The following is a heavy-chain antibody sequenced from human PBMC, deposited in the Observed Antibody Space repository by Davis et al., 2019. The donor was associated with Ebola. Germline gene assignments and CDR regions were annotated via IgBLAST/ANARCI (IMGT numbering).Heavy chain of an antibody. CDR3: ANVQLPSGMDV. D-gene: IGHD2-2*01. V-gene: IGHV3-30-3*01. CDR1: GFTFSSYA. J-gene: IGHJ6*02. CDR2: ISYDGSNK. Sequence: PGGSLRLSCAASGFTFSSYAMHWVRQAPGKGLEWVAVISYDGSNKYYADSVKGRFTISRDNSKNTLYLQMNSLRAEDTAVYYCANVQLPSGMDVWGQGTTVTVSS.